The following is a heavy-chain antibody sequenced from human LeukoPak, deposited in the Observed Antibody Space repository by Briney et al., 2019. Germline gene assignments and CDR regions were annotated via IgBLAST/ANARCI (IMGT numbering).Heavy chain of an antibody. CDR3: AKDPYDILTGYPYYFDY. CDR2: INHSGST. J-gene: IGHJ4*02. Sequence: SETLSLTCAVYGGSFSGYYWSWIRQPPGKGLEWIGEINHSGSTNYNPSLKSRVTISVDTSKNQFSLKLSSVTAADTAVYYCAKDPYDILTGYPYYFDYWGQGTLVTVSS. V-gene: IGHV4-34*01. D-gene: IGHD3-9*01. CDR1: GGSFSGYY.